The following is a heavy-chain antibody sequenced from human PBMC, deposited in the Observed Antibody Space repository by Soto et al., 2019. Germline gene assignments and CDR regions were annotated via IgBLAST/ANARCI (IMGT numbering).Heavy chain of an antibody. Sequence: QVHLVESGGAVVQPGRSLRLSCAASGFTFSSYGMHWVRQAPGKGLEWVAVISYDGSNKYCADSVKGRFTISRDYSKNTLYLEMNSLRAEDTAVYYCAKVYSDHHGPSLSDYWGQGTLVTVSS. V-gene: IGHV3-30*18. D-gene: IGHD5-12*01. J-gene: IGHJ4*02. CDR3: AKVYSDHHGPSLSDY. CDR1: GFTFSSYG. CDR2: ISYDGSNK.